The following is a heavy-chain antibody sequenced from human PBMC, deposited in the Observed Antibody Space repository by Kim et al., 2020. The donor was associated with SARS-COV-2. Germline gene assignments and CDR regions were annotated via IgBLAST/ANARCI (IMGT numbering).Heavy chain of an antibody. CDR3: ALGVPAAPMDY. Sequence: SVKVSCKASGGTFSSYAISWVRQAPGQGLEWMGGIIPIFGTANYAQKFQGRVTITADESTSTDYMELSSLRSEDTAVYYCALGVPAAPMDYWGQGTLVTVSS. CDR1: GGTFSSYA. D-gene: IGHD2-2*01. J-gene: IGHJ4*02. CDR2: IIPIFGTA. V-gene: IGHV1-69*13.